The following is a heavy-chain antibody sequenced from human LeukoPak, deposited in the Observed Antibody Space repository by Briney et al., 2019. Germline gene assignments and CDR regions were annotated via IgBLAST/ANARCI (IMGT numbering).Heavy chain of an antibody. CDR3: ALTYGSESYDY. J-gene: IGHJ4*02. D-gene: IGHD3-10*01. Sequence: GGSLRLSCAASGFTFSSYWMSWVRQAPGKGLEWVANIKQDGSEKYYVDSVKGRFTISRDNAKNSLYLQMNSLRAEDTAVYYCALTYGSESYDYWGQGTLVTVSS. V-gene: IGHV3-7*01. CDR1: GFTFSSYW. CDR2: IKQDGSEK.